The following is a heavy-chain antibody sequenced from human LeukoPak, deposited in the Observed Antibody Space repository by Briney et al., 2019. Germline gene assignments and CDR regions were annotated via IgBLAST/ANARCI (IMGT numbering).Heavy chain of an antibody. CDR3: AKDHRGYCSGRNCYSHY. CDR2: IRYDGNYK. CDR1: VFTFTHYG. Sequence: HPGGSLRLSCAASVFTFTHYGMHWLRQAPGKGLEWVAFIRYDGNYKFFADSVKGRSAISRDNSNSTVFLQMNSLRAEDTAVYYCAKDHRGYCSGRNCYSHYWGQGTLVTVSS. J-gene: IGHJ4*02. D-gene: IGHD2-15*01. V-gene: IGHV3-30*02.